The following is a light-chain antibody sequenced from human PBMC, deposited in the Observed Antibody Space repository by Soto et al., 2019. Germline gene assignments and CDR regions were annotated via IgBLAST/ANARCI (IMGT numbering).Light chain of an antibody. Sequence: DIQMTQSPSSLSASAGDRVTITCRASQGVGNSLDWYQQKPGKAPKRLIYEISSLHTGVPSRFSGTGSGTEFTLPISGLQPEDFAPYYCLQHTSYPFTFGPGTKVDIK. V-gene: IGKV1-17*01. CDR3: LQHTSYPFT. J-gene: IGKJ3*01. CDR1: QGVGNS. CDR2: EIS.